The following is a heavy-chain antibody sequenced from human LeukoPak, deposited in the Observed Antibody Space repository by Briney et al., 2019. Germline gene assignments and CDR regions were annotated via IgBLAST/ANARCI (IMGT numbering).Heavy chain of an antibody. CDR2: INHSGST. CDR3: ARRRYFDWLFVGNWFDP. V-gene: IGHV4-38-2*02. D-gene: IGHD3-9*01. CDR1: GYSISSGYY. J-gene: IGHJ5*02. Sequence: SETLSLTCTVSGYSISSGYYWGWIRQPPGKGLEWIGEINHSGSTNYNPSLKSRVTISVDTSKNQFSLKLSSVTAADTAVYYCARRRYFDWLFVGNWFDPWGQGTLVTVSS.